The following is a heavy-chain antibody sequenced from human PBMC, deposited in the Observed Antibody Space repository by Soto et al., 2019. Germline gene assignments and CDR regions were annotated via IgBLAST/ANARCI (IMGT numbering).Heavy chain of an antibody. CDR1: GGSISSGGYY. V-gene: IGHV4-31*03. CDR2: IYYSGST. Sequence: SETLSLTCTVSGGSISSGGYYWSWIRQHPGKGLEWIGYIYYSGSTYYNPSLKSRVTISVDTSKNQFSLKLSSVTAADTAVYYCARDDCSGGSCYFDYWGQGTLVTVSS. J-gene: IGHJ4*02. CDR3: ARDDCSGGSCYFDY. D-gene: IGHD2-15*01.